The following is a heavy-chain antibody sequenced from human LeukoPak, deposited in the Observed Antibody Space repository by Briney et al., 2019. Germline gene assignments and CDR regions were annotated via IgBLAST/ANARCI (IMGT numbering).Heavy chain of an antibody. CDR3: ARGGSGNFYY. J-gene: IGHJ4*02. V-gene: IGHV3-74*03. Sequence: GGSLRLSCTASGFTFSGYWMNWVRQAPGKGLVWVSRIGSDGGSATYADSVKGRFTISRDNAKNTLYLQMSSLRAEDTAVYYCARGGSGNFYYWGQGTLVTVSS. CDR1: GFTFSGYW. CDR2: IGSDGGSA. D-gene: IGHD1-26*01.